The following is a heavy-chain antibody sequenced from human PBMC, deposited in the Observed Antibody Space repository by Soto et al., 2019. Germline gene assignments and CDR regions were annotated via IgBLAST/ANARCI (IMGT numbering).Heavy chain of an antibody. CDR3: ARDYDSISWNTRKTCDY. Sequence: EVQLVESGGGVVQPGGSLPLSWAASGFTFSTYWMSWFLQAPGHGLEWVANIKQAGSEKYYVDSVKGRFTISRDNDKNSLYLQMNSLRAEDTAVYYCARDYDSISWNTRKTCDYRGQGTLVTVSS. V-gene: IGHV3-7*01. CDR2: IKQAGSEK. CDR1: GFTFSTYW. D-gene: IGHD6-13*01. J-gene: IGHJ4*02.